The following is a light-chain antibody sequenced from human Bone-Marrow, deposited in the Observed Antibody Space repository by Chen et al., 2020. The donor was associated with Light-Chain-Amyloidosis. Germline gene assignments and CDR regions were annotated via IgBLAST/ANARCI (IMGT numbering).Light chain of an antibody. Sequence: SFVLTQLSSVSVAPGQTATISCGGNNIGSTSVHWSQQTPGQAPLLVVYDDSDRPSGIPERLSGSNSGNTATLTISRVEAGDEADYYCQVWDRSSDRPVFGGGTKLTVL. CDR2: DDS. J-gene: IGLJ3*02. CDR3: QVWDRSSDRPV. V-gene: IGLV3-21*02. CDR1: NIGSTS.